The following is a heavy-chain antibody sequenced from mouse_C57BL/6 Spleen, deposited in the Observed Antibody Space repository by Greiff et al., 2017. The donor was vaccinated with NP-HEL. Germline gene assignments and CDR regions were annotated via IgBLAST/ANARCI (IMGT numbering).Heavy chain of an antibody. CDR2: IYPGDGDT. CDR3: ARGDYDYDYWYFDV. CDR1: GYAFSSSW. V-gene: IGHV1-82*01. D-gene: IGHD2-4*01. J-gene: IGHJ1*03. Sequence: VKLQESGPELVKPGASVKISCKASGYAFSSSWMNWVKQRPGKGLEWIGRIYPGDGDTNYNGKFKGKATLTADKSSSTAYMQLSSLTSEDSAVYFCARGDYDYDYWYFDVWGTGTTVTVSS.